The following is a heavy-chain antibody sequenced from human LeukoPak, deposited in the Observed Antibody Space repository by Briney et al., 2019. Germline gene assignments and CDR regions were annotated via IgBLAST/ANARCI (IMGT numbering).Heavy chain of an antibody. CDR2: INPNSGGT. J-gene: IGHJ5*02. CDR3: AREEYGFDP. CDR1: GDTFADYF. D-gene: IGHD2-2*01. V-gene: IGHV1-2*02. Sequence: ASVKVSCKASGDTFADYFIHWVRQAPGQGLEWMGWINPNSGGTNYAQKFQGRVTMARDTSIHTAYMELSRLRSDDTAVYYCAREEYGFDPWGQGTLVTVSS.